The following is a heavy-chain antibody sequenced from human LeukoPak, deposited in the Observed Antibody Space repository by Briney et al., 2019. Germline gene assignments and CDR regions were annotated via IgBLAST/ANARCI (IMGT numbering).Heavy chain of an antibody. V-gene: IGHV4-59*01. CDR2: IYYSGGT. Sequence: PSETLSLTCTVSGGSISSYYWSWIRQPPGKGLEWIGYIYYSGGTNYNPSLKSRVTISVDTSKNQFSLKLRSVTAADTAVYYCVRSLDGYKEDSWGQGTLVTVSS. CDR3: VRSLDGYKEDS. D-gene: IGHD5-24*01. J-gene: IGHJ4*02. CDR1: GGSISSYY.